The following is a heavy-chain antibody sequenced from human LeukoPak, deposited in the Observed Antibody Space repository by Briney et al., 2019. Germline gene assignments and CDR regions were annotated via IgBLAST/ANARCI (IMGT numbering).Heavy chain of an antibody. CDR1: GFTFSSYW. D-gene: IGHD2/OR15-2a*01. CDR3: AREADFNYYYYYMDV. V-gene: IGHV3-7*01. Sequence: GGSLRLSCAASGFTFSSYWMSWVRQAPGKGLEWVANIKQDGSEKYYVDSVKGRFTISRDNAKNSLYLQMNSLRAEDTAMYYCAREADFNYYYYYMDVWGKGTTVTVSS. J-gene: IGHJ6*03. CDR2: IKQDGSEK.